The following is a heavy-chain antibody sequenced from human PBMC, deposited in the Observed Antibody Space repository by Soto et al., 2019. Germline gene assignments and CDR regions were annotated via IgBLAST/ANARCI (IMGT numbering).Heavy chain of an antibody. CDR3: ARDLAARTLPYYFDH. V-gene: IGHV3-7*01. D-gene: IGHD6-13*01. CDR1: GFTFSNFW. J-gene: IGHJ4*02. Sequence: PGGSLRLSCAASGFTFSNFWMSWVRQAPGKGLEWVANIQQDGSEKKYVDSVKGRFTISRDNAKNSLYLQMNTLRAEDTAVYYCARDLAARTLPYYFDHWGQGTLVTVSS. CDR2: IQQDGSEK.